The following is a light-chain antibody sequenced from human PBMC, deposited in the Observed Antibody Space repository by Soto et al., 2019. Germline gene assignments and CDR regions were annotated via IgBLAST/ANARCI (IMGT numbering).Light chain of an antibody. Sequence: EIVLTQSPGTLSLSPGERSTLSCRASQSVSSSYLAWYQQKPGXAPXXLIYGASSRATGIPDRFSGSGSGTEFTLTISRLEPEDFAVYYCQQYSTSPTFGEGTRLEIK. V-gene: IGKV3-20*01. CDR2: GAS. CDR3: QQYSTSPT. J-gene: IGKJ5*01. CDR1: QSVSSSY.